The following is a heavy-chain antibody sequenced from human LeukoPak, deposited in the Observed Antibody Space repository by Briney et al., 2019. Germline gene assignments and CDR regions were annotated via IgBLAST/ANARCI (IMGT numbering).Heavy chain of an antibody. CDR1: GFTFSSYW. J-gene: IGHJ4*02. D-gene: IGHD3-10*01. V-gene: IGHV3-7*03. CDR3: ANSGFGELFHDY. Sequence: PGGSLRLSCAASGFTFSSYWMSWVRQAPGKGLEWVANIKQDGSEKYYVDSVKGRFTISRDNAKNSLYLQMNSLRAADTAVYYCANSGFGELFHDYWGQGTLVTVSS. CDR2: IKQDGSEK.